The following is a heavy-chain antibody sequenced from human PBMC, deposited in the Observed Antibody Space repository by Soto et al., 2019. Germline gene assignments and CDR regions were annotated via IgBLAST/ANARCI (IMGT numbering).Heavy chain of an antibody. CDR3: SRLGYCSGGSCHNY. D-gene: IGHD2-15*01. V-gene: IGHV4-30-4*01. CDR2: IHPSGSA. J-gene: IGHJ4*02. CDR1: GGSISNDDYY. Sequence: QVQLQESGPGLVKPSQTLSLTCSVSGGSISNDDYYWSWIRQSPGKGLEWIGHIHPSGSAHYNPSLTGRMIISLDTSKSQFSLYLTSVTAADTAIYYCSRLGYCSGGSCHNYWGQGTLVTVSS.